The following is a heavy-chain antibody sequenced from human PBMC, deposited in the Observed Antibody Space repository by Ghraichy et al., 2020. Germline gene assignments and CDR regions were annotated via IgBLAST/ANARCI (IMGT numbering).Heavy chain of an antibody. CDR3: ASSVLRFLEWFHYMDV. Sequence: GSLRLSCAASGFTVSSSYMAWVRQAPGKGLEWVSIIYSDGSTYYADSVKGRFTISRHNSKNTLYLQMNSLRAEDTAVYYCASSVLRFLEWFHYMDVWGKGTTVTVSS. CDR1: GFTVSSSY. D-gene: IGHD3-3*01. CDR2: IYSDGST. J-gene: IGHJ6*03. V-gene: IGHV3-53*04.